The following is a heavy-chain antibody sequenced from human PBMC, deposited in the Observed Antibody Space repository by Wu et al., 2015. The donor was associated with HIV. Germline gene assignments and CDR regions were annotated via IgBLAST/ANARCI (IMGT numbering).Heavy chain of an antibody. Sequence: VQSGAELKKPGASVRVSCQTSGDTFDTFGITWVRQAPGQGLEWMGWIHDNGRTNYAQKVRGRVTMTTDTSTSTAYMELSSLRSEDTAIYYCARVYSSTWYDFFDSWGQGTLVTVSS. D-gene: IGHD2-2*01. J-gene: IGHJ4*02. CDR1: GDTFDTFG. CDR2: IHDNGRT. CDR3: ARVYSSTWYDFFDS. V-gene: IGHV1-18*01.